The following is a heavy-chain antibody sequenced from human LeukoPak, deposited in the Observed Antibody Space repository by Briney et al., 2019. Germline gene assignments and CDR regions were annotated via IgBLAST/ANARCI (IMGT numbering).Heavy chain of an antibody. J-gene: IGHJ4*02. CDR1: GFTFSSYA. V-gene: IGHV3-23*01. CDR3: AKTPGRAVRGAPDY. Sequence: GGSLRLSCAASGFTFSSYAMSWVRQAPGKGLEWVSAISGSGGSTYYADSVKGRFTISRDNSKNTLYLQMNSLRAEDTAVYHCAKTPGRAVRGAPDYWGQGTLVTVSS. CDR2: ISGSGGST. D-gene: IGHD3-10*01.